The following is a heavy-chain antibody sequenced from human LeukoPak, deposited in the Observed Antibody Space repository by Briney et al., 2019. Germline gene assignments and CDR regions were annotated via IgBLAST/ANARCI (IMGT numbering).Heavy chain of an antibody. D-gene: IGHD2/OR15-2a*01. CDR3: ARDTTSHPWHFDL. J-gene: IGHJ2*01. Sequence: GGSLRLSCAASGFTFSSYSMNWDRQAPGKGLEWVSYISSSSSAIYYADSVKGRFTISRDNAKNSLYLQMNSLRAEDTAVYYCARDTTSHPWHFDLWGRGTLVTVSS. CDR1: GFTFSSYS. V-gene: IGHV3-48*01. CDR2: ISSSSSAI.